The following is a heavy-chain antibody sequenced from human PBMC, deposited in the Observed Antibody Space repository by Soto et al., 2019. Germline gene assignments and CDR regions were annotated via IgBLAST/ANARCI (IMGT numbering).Heavy chain of an antibody. J-gene: IGHJ6*02. CDR1: GGSISSGGYY. Sequence: PSETLSLTCTVSGGSISSGGYYWSWIRQHPGKGLEWIGYIYYSGSTYYNPSLKSRVTISVDTSKNQFSLKLSSVTAADTAVYYCARDRKIAAAPDYYYYYGMDVWGQGTTVTVSS. V-gene: IGHV4-31*03. CDR3: ARDRKIAAAPDYYYYYGMDV. CDR2: IYYSGST. D-gene: IGHD6-13*01.